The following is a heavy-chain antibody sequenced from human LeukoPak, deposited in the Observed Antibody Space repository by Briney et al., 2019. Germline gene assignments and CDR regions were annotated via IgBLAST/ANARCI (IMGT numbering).Heavy chain of an antibody. CDR1: GGSFRSYA. Sequence: SVNVSCTASGGSFRSYAISWVRQAPGQGLEWMGEITPMFGTTNYAQKFQGRVTVTADESTRTAYMELSSLRSEDTAVYYCARGVVVVAALVQYYYYGMDVWGQGTTVTVSS. CDR3: ARGVVVVAALVQYYYYGMDV. CDR2: ITPMFGTT. J-gene: IGHJ6*02. V-gene: IGHV1-69*13. D-gene: IGHD2-15*01.